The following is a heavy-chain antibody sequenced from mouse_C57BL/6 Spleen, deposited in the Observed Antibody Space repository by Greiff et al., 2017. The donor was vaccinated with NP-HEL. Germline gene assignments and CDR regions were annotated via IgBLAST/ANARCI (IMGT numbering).Heavy chain of an antibody. Sequence: VQLKQPGAELVKPGASVKLSCKASGYTFTSYWMHWVKQRPGQGLEWIGMIHPNSGSTNYNEKFKSKATLTVDKSSSTAYMQLSSLTSEDSAVYYCARDDYDAWFAYWGQGTLVTVSA. CDR1: GYTFTSYW. J-gene: IGHJ3*01. D-gene: IGHD2-4*01. V-gene: IGHV1-64*01. CDR2: IHPNSGST. CDR3: ARDDYDAWFAY.